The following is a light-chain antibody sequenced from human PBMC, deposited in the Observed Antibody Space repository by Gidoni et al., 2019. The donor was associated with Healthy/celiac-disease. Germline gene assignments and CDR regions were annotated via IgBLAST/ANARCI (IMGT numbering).Light chain of an antibody. CDR3: QQSYSTLFT. Sequence: DIQMTQSPSSLSASVGDRVTITCRASQSISSYLNWYLQKPGKAPKLLIYAASSLQSGVPSRFSGSGSGTDFTLTISSLQPEDFATYYCQQSYSTLFTFGQGTQLEIK. CDR1: QSISSY. J-gene: IGKJ5*01. CDR2: AAS. V-gene: IGKV1-39*01.